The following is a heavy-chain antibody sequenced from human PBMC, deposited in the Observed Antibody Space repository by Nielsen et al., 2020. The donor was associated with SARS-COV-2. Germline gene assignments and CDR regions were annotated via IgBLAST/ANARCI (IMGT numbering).Heavy chain of an antibody. CDR1: GFTFSSLA. CDR3: AKDSSIDGYYYYTGMDA. D-gene: IGHD5-24*01. J-gene: IGHJ6*02. Sequence: GESLKISCAASGFTFSSLAMHWVRQAPGKGLEWVAVVSYDGSQKYYGDSVKGRFTVSRDNSKNTLFLQMTSLGAEDTAVYYCAKDSSIDGYYYYTGMDAWGQGTTVTV. CDR2: VSYDGSQK. V-gene: IGHV3-30*18.